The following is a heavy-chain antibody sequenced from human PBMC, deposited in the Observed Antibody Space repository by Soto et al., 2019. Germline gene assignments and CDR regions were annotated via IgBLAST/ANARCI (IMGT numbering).Heavy chain of an antibody. CDR3: ARYATTWGYFDY. Sequence: SETLSLTCTVSGGSISSGGYYWSWIRQHPGKGLEWIGYIYYSGSTYYNPSLKSRVTISVDTSKNQFSLKLSSVTAADTAVYYCARYATTWGYFDYWGQGTLVTVSS. V-gene: IGHV4-31*03. CDR2: IYYSGST. D-gene: IGHD1-26*01. J-gene: IGHJ4*02. CDR1: GGSISSGGYY.